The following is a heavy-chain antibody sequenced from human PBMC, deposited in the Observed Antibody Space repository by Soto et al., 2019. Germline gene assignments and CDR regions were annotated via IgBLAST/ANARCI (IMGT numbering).Heavy chain of an antibody. D-gene: IGHD4-17*01. Sequence: QVHLVESGGGVVQPGMSLRLSCAASGFTFSSYGMHWVRQAPGKGLEWVAVISYDGGKKYYADSVKGRFTISRDNSKNTLFLQVNSLRAEDTAVYSCARDYRAMGDYIYYMDVWGKGTTVTVSS. CDR2: ISYDGGKK. CDR1: GFTFSSYG. CDR3: ARDYRAMGDYIYYMDV. J-gene: IGHJ6*03. V-gene: IGHV3-30*03.